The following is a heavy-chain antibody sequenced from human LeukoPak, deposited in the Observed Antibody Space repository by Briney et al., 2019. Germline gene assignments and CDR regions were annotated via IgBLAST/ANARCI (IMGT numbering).Heavy chain of an antibody. CDR1: GGSISSSIYY. D-gene: IGHD5-18*01. CDR3: ARTGWIQLWNY. V-gene: IGHV4-39*01. CDR2: IYYSGST. J-gene: IGHJ4*02. Sequence: SETLSLTYTVSGGSISSSIYYWGWIRQPPGKGLEWIGSIYYSGSTYYNSSLGSRVTISVDTSKNQFSLKMDSVTAADTAVYYCARTGWIQLWNYWGQGTLVTVSS.